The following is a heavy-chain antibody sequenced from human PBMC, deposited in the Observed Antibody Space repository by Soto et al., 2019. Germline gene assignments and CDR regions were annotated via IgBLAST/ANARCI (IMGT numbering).Heavy chain of an antibody. CDR1: GYTFTSYY. CDR3: ARSGIVVVTPFDY. Sequence: QVQLVQSGAEVKKPGASVKISCKASGYTFTSYYIHWMRQAPGQGLEWMGLINPSGGSTSYTQKFQGRLTMTSDTSTSTVYMELSSLTSDDTAIYYCARSGIVVVTPFDYWGQGTLVTVSS. CDR2: INPSGGST. J-gene: IGHJ4*02. D-gene: IGHD2-21*02. V-gene: IGHV1-46*01.